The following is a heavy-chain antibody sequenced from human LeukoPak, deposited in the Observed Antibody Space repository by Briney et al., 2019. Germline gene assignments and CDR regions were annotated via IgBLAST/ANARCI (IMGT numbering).Heavy chain of an antibody. CDR1: GGSFSGYY. CDR3: ARGGDPEDTAMARGWFDP. D-gene: IGHD5-18*01. CDR2: INHSGST. Sequence: PSETLSLTCAVYGGSFSGYYWSWIRQPPGKGLEWIGEINHSGSTNYNPSLKSRVTISVDTSKNQFSLKLSSVTAADTAVYYCARGGDPEDTAMARGWFDPWGQGTLVTVSS. J-gene: IGHJ5*02. V-gene: IGHV4-34*01.